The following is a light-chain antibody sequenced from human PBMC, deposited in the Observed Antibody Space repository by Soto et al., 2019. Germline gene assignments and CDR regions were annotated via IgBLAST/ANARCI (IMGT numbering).Light chain of an antibody. CDR2: DVS. Sequence: QSVLTQPASVSGSHGQSITISCTGTSSDVGGYNYVSWYQQHPGKAPKLMIYDVSNWPSGVSNRFSGSKSGNTASLTISGLQAEDEADYYCSSYTSSSTHNYVFGTGTKLTVL. CDR3: SSYTSSSTHNYV. J-gene: IGLJ1*01. V-gene: IGLV2-14*01. CDR1: SSDVGGYNY.